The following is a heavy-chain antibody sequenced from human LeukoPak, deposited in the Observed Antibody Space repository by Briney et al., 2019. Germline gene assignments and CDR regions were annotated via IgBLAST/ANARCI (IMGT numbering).Heavy chain of an antibody. CDR2: IYYSGSA. J-gene: IGHJ4*02. CDR3: ARAGGVKTAALDLDY. CDR1: GGSISSYY. V-gene: IGHV4-59*01. D-gene: IGHD6-25*01. Sequence: SETLSLTCTVSGGSISSYYWSWIRQPPGKGLEWIGNIYYSGSANHNPSLKSRVTISRDTSKNQFSLKLTSVTTADTAVYYCARAGGVKTAALDLDYWGQGTLVTVSS.